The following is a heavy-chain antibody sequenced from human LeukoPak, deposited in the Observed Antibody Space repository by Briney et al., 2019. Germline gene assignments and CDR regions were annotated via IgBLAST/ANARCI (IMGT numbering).Heavy chain of an antibody. CDR1: GFTFSSYE. CDR3: ARRRGRIAFDFDY. D-gene: IGHD3-16*02. V-gene: IGHV3-48*03. CDR2: ISSSGSTI. J-gene: IGHJ4*02. Sequence: GSLRLSCAASGFTFSSYEMNWVRQAPGKGLEWVSYISSSGSTIYYADSVKGRFTISRDNAKNSLYLQMNSLRAEDTAVYYCARRRGRIAFDFDYWGQGTLVTVSS.